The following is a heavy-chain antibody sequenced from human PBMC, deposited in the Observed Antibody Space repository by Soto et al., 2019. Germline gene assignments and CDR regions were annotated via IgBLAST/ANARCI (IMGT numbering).Heavy chain of an antibody. J-gene: IGHJ4*02. CDR1: GGSISNHY. Sequence: QVQLQESGPGLVKPSETLSLTCSVSGGSISNHYWSWIRQPPGKGLEWIGYSYYNGKTNYNPSLKSRVTMSVDTSRNQISLKLTTVTAADTAVYYCTRANWYSEYWGQGTLVTVSS. CDR3: TRANWYSEY. D-gene: IGHD7-27*01. CDR2: SYYNGKT. V-gene: IGHV4-59*11.